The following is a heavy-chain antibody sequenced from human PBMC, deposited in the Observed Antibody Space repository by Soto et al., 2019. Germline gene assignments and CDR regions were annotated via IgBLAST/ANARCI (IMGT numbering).Heavy chain of an antibody. V-gene: IGHV4-4*02. CDR2: IYHSGST. CDR3: ARGIGYYDILTGYFHYYGMDV. Sequence: SETLSLTCAVSGGSISSSNWWSWVRQPPGKGLEWIGEIYHSGSTNYNPSLKSRVTISVDKSKNQFSLKLSSVTAADTAVYYCARGIGYYDILTGYFHYYGMDVWDQGTTVTVSS. J-gene: IGHJ6*02. D-gene: IGHD3-9*01. CDR1: GGSISSSNW.